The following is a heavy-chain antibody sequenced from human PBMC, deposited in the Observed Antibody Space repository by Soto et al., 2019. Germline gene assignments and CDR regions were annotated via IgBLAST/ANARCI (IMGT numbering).Heavy chain of an antibody. D-gene: IGHD2-15*01. J-gene: IGHJ6*03. Sequence: EVQLVESGGGLVQPGGSLRLSCAASGFTFSSYSMNWVRQAPGKGLEWVSYISSSSSTIYYADSVKGRFTISRDNAKNSLDLQMNSLRAEDTAVYYCARAWEYCSGGSCYSDDYMDVWGKGTTVTVSS. CDR1: GFTFSSYS. V-gene: IGHV3-48*01. CDR3: ARAWEYCSGGSCYSDDYMDV. CDR2: ISSSSSTI.